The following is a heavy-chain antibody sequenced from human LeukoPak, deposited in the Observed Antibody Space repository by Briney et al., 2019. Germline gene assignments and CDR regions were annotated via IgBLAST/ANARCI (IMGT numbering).Heavy chain of an antibody. J-gene: IGHJ4*02. D-gene: IGHD3-22*01. CDR3: ARAGNYYYDSSGYWDY. CDR2: IYTSGST. V-gene: IGHV4-4*07. Sequence: SETLSLTCTVSGNSFGDYYWSWIRQPAGKGLEWIGRIYTSGSTTYNPSLKSRVTMSVDASKSQFSLNLMSVTAADTAVYYCARAGNYYYDSSGYWDYWGQGTLVTVSS. CDR1: GNSFGDYY.